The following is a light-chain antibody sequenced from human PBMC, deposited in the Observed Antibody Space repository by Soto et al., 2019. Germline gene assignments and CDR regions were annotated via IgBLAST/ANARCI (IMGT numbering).Light chain of an antibody. J-gene: IGLJ2*01. Sequence: QSALTQPRSVSGSPGQSVTISCTGTSSDVGGYNYVSWYQQHPGKAPTVIIYDVSRRPSGVPDRFSGSKSGNTASLSISGLQAEDEADYYCCSYAGSYTLIFGGGTKLTVL. CDR2: DVS. CDR1: SSDVGGYNY. V-gene: IGLV2-11*01. CDR3: CSYAGSYTLI.